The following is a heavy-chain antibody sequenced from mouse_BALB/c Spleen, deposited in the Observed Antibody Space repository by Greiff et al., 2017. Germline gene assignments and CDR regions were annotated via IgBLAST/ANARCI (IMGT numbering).Heavy chain of an antibody. Sequence: EVQLVESGAELVRPGALVKLSCKASGFNIKDYYMHWVKQRPEQGLEWIGWIDPENGNTIYDPKFQGKASITADTSSNTAYLQLSSLTSEDTAVYYCARGWFAYWGQGTLVTVSA. J-gene: IGHJ3*01. CDR2: IDPENGNT. CDR1: GFNIKDYY. V-gene: IGHV14-1*02. CDR3: ARGWFAY.